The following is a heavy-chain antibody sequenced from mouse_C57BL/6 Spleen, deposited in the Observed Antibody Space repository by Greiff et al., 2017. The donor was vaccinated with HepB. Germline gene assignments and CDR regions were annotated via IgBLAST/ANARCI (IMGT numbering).Heavy chain of an antibody. CDR3: ARDYYGFNYFDY. CDR1: GYTFTDYN. V-gene: IGHV1-22*01. CDR2: INPNNGGT. Sequence: EVQLQQSGPELVKPGASVKMSCKASGYTFTDYNMHWVKQSHGKSLEWIGYINPNNGGTSYNQKFKGKATLTVNKSSSTAYMELRSLTSEDSAVYYCARDYYGFNYFDYCGQGTTLTVSS. J-gene: IGHJ2*01. D-gene: IGHD1-1*01.